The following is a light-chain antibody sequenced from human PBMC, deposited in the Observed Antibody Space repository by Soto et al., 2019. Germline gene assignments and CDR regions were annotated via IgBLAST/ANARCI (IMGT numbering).Light chain of an antibody. CDR3: QKYDSAPLT. V-gene: IGKV1-27*01. CDR2: AAS. J-gene: IGKJ4*01. CDR1: QDIGSY. Sequence: MQMTQSPSSLAASVGDRITITCRASQDIGSYLAWYQQKPGKVPKLLIYAASTLQSGVPSRFSGSGSASGSGTDFTLTISSLQPEDVATYYCQKYDSAPLTFGGGTKVEIK.